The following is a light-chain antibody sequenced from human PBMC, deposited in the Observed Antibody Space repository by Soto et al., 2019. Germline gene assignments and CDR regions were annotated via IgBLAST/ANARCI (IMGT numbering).Light chain of an antibody. Sequence: EVVMTQSPATLSVSPGERATLSCTASQGISSYIAWYQQKPGQAPRLLIYDASNRATGIPARFSGSGSGTDFTLTISSLQPEDFASYYCQQLNSSPYTFGQGTKVDIK. V-gene: IGKV3D-15*01. J-gene: IGKJ2*01. CDR1: QGISSY. CDR3: QQLNSSPYT. CDR2: DAS.